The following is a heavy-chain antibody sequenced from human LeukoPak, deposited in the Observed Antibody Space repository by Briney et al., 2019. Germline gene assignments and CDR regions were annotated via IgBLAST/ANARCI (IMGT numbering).Heavy chain of an antibody. CDR2: IWYDGSNK. CDR3: ARAGYSSGWYYYGMDV. V-gene: IGHV3-33*01. Sequence: GGSLRLSCAAYGYTFNTYGMHWVRQAPGKGLEWVAVIWYDGSNKYYADSVKGRFTISRDNSKNTLYLQMNSLRAEDTAVYYCARAGYSSGWYYYGMDVWGQGTTVTVSS. D-gene: IGHD6-19*01. J-gene: IGHJ6*02. CDR1: GYTFNTYG.